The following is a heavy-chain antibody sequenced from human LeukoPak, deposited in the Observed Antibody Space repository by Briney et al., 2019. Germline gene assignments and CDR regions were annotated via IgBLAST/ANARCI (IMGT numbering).Heavy chain of an antibody. CDR1: GYRFTSYW. J-gene: IGHJ3*02. D-gene: IGHD3-10*01. V-gene: IGHV5-10-1*01. CDR3: ARRLTYGSGTARGDAFDI. CDR2: IDPSDSYT. Sequence: GASLRIACKGSGYRFTSYWISWVRQMPGKGLEWMGRIDPSDSYTNYSPSFQGHVTISADKSISTAYLQWSSLKASDTAMYYCARRLTYGSGTARGDAFDIWGQGTMVTVSS.